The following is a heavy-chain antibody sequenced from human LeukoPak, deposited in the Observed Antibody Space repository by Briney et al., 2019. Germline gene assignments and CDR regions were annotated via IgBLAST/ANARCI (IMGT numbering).Heavy chain of an antibody. CDR2: IYYSGST. D-gene: IGHD3-22*01. V-gene: IGHV4-34*01. Sequence: SETLSLTCAVYGGSFSAYYWGWIRQPPGRGLEWIGSIYYSGSTYYSPSLKSRVTISVDTSKNQFSLKLSSLTAADTAVYYCASKRSGYYSGFFDYWGQGTLVTVSS. CDR1: GGSFSAYY. CDR3: ASKRSGYYSGFFDY. J-gene: IGHJ4*02.